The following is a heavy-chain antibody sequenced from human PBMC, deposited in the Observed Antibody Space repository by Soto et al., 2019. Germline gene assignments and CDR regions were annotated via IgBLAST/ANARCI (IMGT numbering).Heavy chain of an antibody. J-gene: IGHJ4*02. CDR1: GGTFSSYA. Sequence: QVQLVQSGAEVKKPGSSVKVSYKASGGTFSSYAISWVRQAPGQGLEWMGGIIPIFGTANYAQKFQGRVTITADESTSTAYMELSSLRSEDTAVYYCARDPTPSYDILTGYYDYWGQGTLVTVSS. D-gene: IGHD3-9*01. CDR2: IIPIFGTA. CDR3: ARDPTPSYDILTGYYDY. V-gene: IGHV1-69*01.